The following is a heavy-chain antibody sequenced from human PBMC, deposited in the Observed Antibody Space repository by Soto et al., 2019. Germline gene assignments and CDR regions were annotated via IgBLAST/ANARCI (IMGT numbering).Heavy chain of an antibody. CDR2: VIPAFNTS. CDR3: ARGDEMTAVTIFEY. J-gene: IGHJ4*02. Sequence: ASVKVSCKASGGAFGRYAVSWVRQAPGQGLEWIGGVIPAFNTSNYSLKFQGRVAIFADLSTSTVFMELRSLRSEDTALYYCARGDEMTAVTIFEYWGQGTLVTVSS. CDR1: GGAFGRYA. D-gene: IGHD4-17*01. V-gene: IGHV1-69*13.